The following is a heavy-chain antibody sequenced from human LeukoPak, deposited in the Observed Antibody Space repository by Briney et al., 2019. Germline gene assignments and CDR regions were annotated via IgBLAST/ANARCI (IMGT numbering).Heavy chain of an antibody. D-gene: IGHD6-6*01. CDR2: IRYDGSNK. CDR1: GFTFSSYG. Sequence: GGSLRLSCAASGFTFSSYGMHWVRQAPGKGLEWVAFIRYDGSNKYYADSVKGRFTISRDNSKNTLYLQMNSLRAEDTAVYYCAKEGPGSSVPFDYWGQGTLVTVSS. CDR3: AKEGPGSSVPFDY. V-gene: IGHV3-30*02. J-gene: IGHJ4*02.